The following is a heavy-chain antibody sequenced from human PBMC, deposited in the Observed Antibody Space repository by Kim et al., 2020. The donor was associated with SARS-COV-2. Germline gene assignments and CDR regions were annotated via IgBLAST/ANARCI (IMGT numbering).Heavy chain of an antibody. J-gene: IGHJ4*02. V-gene: IGHV4-31*03. CDR1: GGSISSGGYY. Sequence: SETLSLTCTVSGGSISSGGYYWSWIRQHPGKGLEWIGYIYYSGSTYYNPSLKSRVTISVDTSKNQFSLKLSSVTAADTAVYYCARGGPVTPLDYWGQGTLVTVSS. D-gene: IGHD4-17*01. CDR2: IYYSGST. CDR3: ARGGPVTPLDY.